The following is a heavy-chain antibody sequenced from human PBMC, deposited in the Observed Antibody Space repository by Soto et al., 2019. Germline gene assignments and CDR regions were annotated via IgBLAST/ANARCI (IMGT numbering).Heavy chain of an antibody. CDR2: IYWDDDK. CDR1: GFSLSTSGVG. J-gene: IGHJ5*02. V-gene: IGHV2-5*02. Sequence: QITLKESGPTLVKPTQTLTLTCTFSGFSLSTSGVGVGWIRQPPGKALEWLALIYWDDDKRYSPSLKSRLTTTXPXTXXQVVLTMTNIVPADTATDYCAHRRSTYYDDSTFDPWGQGTLVTVSS. D-gene: IGHD3-22*01. CDR3: AHRRSTYYDDSTFDP.